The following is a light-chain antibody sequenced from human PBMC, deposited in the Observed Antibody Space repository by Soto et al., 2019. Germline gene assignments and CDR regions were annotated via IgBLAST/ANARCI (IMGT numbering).Light chain of an antibody. Sequence: DIVMTQSPDSLAVSLGERATINCKSSQSVLYSSNNKNYLAWYQQKPGQPPKLLIYWASTRESGVPDRVSGSWSGTDFTLTISSLQAEDVAVYYCQQYYSTPPTFGGGTKVEIK. J-gene: IGKJ4*01. CDR1: QSVLYSSNNKNY. CDR2: WAS. CDR3: QQYYSTPPT. V-gene: IGKV4-1*01.